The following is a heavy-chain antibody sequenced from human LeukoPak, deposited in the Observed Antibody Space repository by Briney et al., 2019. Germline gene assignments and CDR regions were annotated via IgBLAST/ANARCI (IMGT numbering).Heavy chain of an antibody. J-gene: IGHJ3*02. V-gene: IGHV1-3*01. CDR1: GYTFTSYG. CDR3: ARVGSWRTGLYDAFDI. Sequence: VASVKVSCKASGYTFTSYGISWVRQAPGQRLEWMGWINAGNGNTKYSQKFQGRVTITRDTSASTAYMELSSLRSEDTAVYYCARVGSWRTGLYDAFDIWGQGTMVTVSS. CDR2: INAGNGNT. D-gene: IGHD7-27*01.